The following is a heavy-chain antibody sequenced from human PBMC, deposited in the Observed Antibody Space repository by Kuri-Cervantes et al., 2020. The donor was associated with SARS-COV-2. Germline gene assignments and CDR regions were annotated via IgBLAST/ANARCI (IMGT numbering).Heavy chain of an antibody. CDR1: GLILSDHY. J-gene: IGHJ4*02. D-gene: IGHD3-3*01. V-gene: IGHV3-48*02. CDR3: ARDPGAHGGDLHFDY. Sequence: GGSLRLSCAASGLILSDHYMEWVRQAPGKGLEWVSYISRSSSNIYYADSVEGRFTISRDNAKNSLYLQMHSLRDEDTAVYFCARDPGAHGGDLHFDYWGQGTLVTVSS. CDR2: ISRSSSNI.